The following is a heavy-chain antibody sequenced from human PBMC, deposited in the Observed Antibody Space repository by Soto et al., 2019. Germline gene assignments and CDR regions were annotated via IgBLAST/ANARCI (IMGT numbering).Heavy chain of an antibody. J-gene: IGHJ4*02. CDR3: ARHFVAVVIKGWGY. CDR1: GGSIDRSNYY. Sequence: NPSETLSLTCNVSGGSIDRSNYYWDWLRQPPGKGLEWIGTTYYNGNAYYNPSLKSRVSMSVDTSKNQFSLKLVSVTAADTAVYYCARHFVAVVIKGWGYWGQGTLVT. D-gene: IGHD3-10*01. V-gene: IGHV4-39*01. CDR2: TYYNGNA.